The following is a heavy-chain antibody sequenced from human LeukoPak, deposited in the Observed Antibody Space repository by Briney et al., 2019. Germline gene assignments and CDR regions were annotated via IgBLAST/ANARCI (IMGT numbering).Heavy chain of an antibody. CDR2: TSGSGGST. V-gene: IGHV3-23*01. CDR1: GFAFSSYA. J-gene: IGHJ4*02. Sequence: GGSLRLSCAASGFAFSSYAMSWVRQAPGEGLEWVSTTSGSGGSTDYSDSVTGRFTISRDNSKNTLYLQMNSLRADDTALYYCAKGGSFRAFDYWGQGTLVTVSS. D-gene: IGHD6-13*01. CDR3: AKGGSFRAFDY.